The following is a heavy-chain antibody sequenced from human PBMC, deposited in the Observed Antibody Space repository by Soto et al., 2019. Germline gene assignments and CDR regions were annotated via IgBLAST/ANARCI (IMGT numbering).Heavy chain of an antibody. V-gene: IGHV4-59*01. D-gene: IGHD6-19*01. J-gene: IGHJ6*02. Sequence: SETLSLTCTVSGGSISSYYWSWFRQSPGKRMEWIGYVHHSWGSSYNPSLGSRVTISLDTSKNQFSLTLNSVTAADTAVYYCARAGIAVAGPPYYYYGMDVWGQGTTVTVSS. CDR1: GGSISSYY. CDR2: VHHSWGS. CDR3: ARAGIAVAGPPYYYYGMDV.